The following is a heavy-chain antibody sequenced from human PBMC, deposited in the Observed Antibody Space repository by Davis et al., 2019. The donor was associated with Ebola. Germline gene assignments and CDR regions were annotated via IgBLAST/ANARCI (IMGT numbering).Heavy chain of an antibody. D-gene: IGHD2-2*01. Sequence: GESLKISCAASGFTFSNYRMNWVRQAPGKGLEWVSSISSSSSTIYYADSVKGRFTISRDNAKNSLYLQMNSLRDEDTAVYYCARTGIVVVPAELRFDPWGQGTLVTVSS. V-gene: IGHV3-48*02. J-gene: IGHJ5*02. CDR2: ISSSSSTI. CDR1: GFTFSNYR. CDR3: ARTGIVVVPAELRFDP.